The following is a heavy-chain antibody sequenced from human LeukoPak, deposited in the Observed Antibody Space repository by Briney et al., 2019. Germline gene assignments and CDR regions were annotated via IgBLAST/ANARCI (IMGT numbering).Heavy chain of an antibody. D-gene: IGHD3-10*01. Sequence: PGGSLRLSCAASGFTFSNYAISWVRQAPGKGLEWVSAISGSGGSTYYVDSVKGRFTISRDNSKNTLYLQMNSLRAEDTAVYYCAKVRSSSGSYFDYWGQGTLVTVSS. CDR1: GFTFSNYA. CDR3: AKVRSSSGSYFDY. V-gene: IGHV3-23*01. CDR2: ISGSGGST. J-gene: IGHJ4*02.